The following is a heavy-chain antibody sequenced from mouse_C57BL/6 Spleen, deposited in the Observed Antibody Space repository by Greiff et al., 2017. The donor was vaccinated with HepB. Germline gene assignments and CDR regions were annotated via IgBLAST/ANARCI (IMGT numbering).Heavy chain of an antibody. V-gene: IGHV1-69*01. J-gene: IGHJ3*01. CDR2: IDPSDSYT. CDR1: GYTFTSYW. Sequence: QVQLQQPGAELVMPGASVKLSCKASGYTFTSYWMHWVKQRPGQGLEWIGEIDPSDSYTNYNQKFKGKSTLTVDKSSSTAYMQLSSLTSEDSAVYYCARSNSHYYGSSPLFAYWGQGTLVTVSA. CDR3: ARSNSHYYGSSPLFAY. D-gene: IGHD1-1*01.